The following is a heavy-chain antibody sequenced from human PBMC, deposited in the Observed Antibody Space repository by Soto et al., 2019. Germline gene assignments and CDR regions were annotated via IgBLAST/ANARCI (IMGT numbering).Heavy chain of an antibody. Sequence: SETLSLTCTFSGGSISSGGYYWSWIRQHPGKGLEWIGYIYYSGSTNYNPSLKSRVTISVDTSKNQFSLKLSSVTAADTAVYYCARARGGYFDYWGQGTLVTVSS. CDR2: IYYSGST. J-gene: IGHJ4*02. CDR1: GGSISSGGYY. CDR3: ARARGGYFDY. V-gene: IGHV4-61*08.